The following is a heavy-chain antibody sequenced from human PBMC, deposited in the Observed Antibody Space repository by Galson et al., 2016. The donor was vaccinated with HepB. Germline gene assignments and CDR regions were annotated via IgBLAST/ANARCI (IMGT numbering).Heavy chain of an antibody. CDR2: ISDTSSIK. CDR1: GFIFSNYG. J-gene: IGHJ5*02. V-gene: IGHV3-48*02. D-gene: IGHD6-13*01. CDR3: ARRGGTAPPDRSTWVYWFDP. Sequence: SLRLSCAASGFIFSNYGMQWVRQAPGKGLEWVSYISDTSSIKYYGDSVKGRFTISRDNAKNSLYLQMNSLRDEDTAVYYCARRGGTAPPDRSTWVYWFDPWGQGTLVTVSS.